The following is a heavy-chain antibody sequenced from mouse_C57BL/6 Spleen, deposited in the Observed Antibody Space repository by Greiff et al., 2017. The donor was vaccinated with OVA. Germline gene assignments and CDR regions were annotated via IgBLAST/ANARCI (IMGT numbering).Heavy chain of an antibody. CDR1: GYTFTSYW. CDR3: SRGGGNYDYFDD. D-gene: IGHD1-1*02. CDR2: IDPNSGGT. Sequence: VQLQQPGAELVKPGASVKLSCKASGYTFTSYWMHWVKQRPGRGLEWIGKIDPNSGGTKYNQKFKSKATLTVDKPSSTAYMKLSSLTSEDSAVEYCSRGGGNYDYFDDWGKGTTLTVSS. V-gene: IGHV1-72*01. J-gene: IGHJ2*01.